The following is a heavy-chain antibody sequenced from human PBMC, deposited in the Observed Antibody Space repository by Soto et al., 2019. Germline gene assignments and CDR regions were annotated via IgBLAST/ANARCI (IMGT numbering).Heavy chain of an antibody. Sequence: QVQLQESGPGLVKPSETLSLTCTVSGGSISSYYWSWIRQPPGKGLEWIGYIYYSGSTNYNPSLKSRVTISVDTSKNQFSLKLSSVTAADTAVYYCARGGARGGWNHEAPFDYWGQGTLVTVSS. CDR2: IYYSGST. CDR3: ARGGARGGWNHEAPFDY. V-gene: IGHV4-59*01. J-gene: IGHJ4*02. CDR1: GGSISSYY. D-gene: IGHD1-1*01.